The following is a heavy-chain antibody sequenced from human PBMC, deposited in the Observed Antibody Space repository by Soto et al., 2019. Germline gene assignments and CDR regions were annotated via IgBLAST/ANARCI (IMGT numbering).Heavy chain of an antibody. CDR1: GLTFSNTW. CDR2: IKSETSGGTT. J-gene: IGHJ4*02. V-gene: IGHV3-15*07. D-gene: IGHD1-26*01. CDR3: TTDPTY. Sequence: GGSLRLSCAASGLTFSNTWMNWVRQAPGKGLEWVGRIKSETSGGTTDYAAPVKGRFTISRDDSKNTLYLQMNSLKTEDTAVYYCTTDPTYWGQGTLVTVSS.